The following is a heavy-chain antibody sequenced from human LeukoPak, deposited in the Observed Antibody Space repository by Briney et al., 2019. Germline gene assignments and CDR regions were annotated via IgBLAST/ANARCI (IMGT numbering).Heavy chain of an antibody. CDR2: ISNSGGYT. J-gene: IGHJ4*02. V-gene: IGHV3-23*01. CDR1: GFTFSSSA. CDR3: AKGGSITLIVVITHFDY. Sequence: GGSLRLSCAASGFTFSSSAMSWVRQAPGKGLEWVSAISNSGGYTYYADSVQGRFTISRDNSKSTLYLQMNSLRAEDTAVYYCAKGGSITLIVVITHFDYWGQGTLVTVSS. D-gene: IGHD3-22*01.